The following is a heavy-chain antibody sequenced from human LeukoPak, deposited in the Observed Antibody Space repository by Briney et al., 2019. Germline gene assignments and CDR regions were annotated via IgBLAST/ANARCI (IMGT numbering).Heavy chain of an antibody. Sequence: ASVKVSCKASGYTFTSYAMHWVRQAPGQRLEWMGWINAGNGNTKYSQKFQGRVTITRDTSASTAYMELSSLRSEDTAVYYCARDEGDIVVVPAASDYWGQGTLVTVSS. V-gene: IGHV1-3*01. CDR3: ARDEGDIVVVPAASDY. J-gene: IGHJ4*02. CDR2: INAGNGNT. D-gene: IGHD2-2*01. CDR1: GYTFTSYA.